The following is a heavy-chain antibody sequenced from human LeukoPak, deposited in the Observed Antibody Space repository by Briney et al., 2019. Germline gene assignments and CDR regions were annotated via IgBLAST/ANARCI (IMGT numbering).Heavy chain of an antibody. J-gene: IGHJ4*02. CDR2: IYTSGST. CDR1: GGSISSHY. V-gene: IGHV4-4*07. D-gene: IGHD3-10*01. Sequence: SETLSLTCTVSGGSISSHYWSRIRQPAGKGLEWIGRIYTSGSTNYNPSLKSRVTMSVDTSKNQFSLKLSSVTAADTAVYYCARGRFGGTSFDYWGQGTLVTVSS. CDR3: ARGRFGGTSFDY.